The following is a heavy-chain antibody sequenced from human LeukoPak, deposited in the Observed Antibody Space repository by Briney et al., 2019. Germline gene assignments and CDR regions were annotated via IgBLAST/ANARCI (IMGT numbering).Heavy chain of an antibody. CDR1: GFTFSSYG. V-gene: IGHV3-33*01. D-gene: IGHD3-3*01. CDR3: ARDKDFWSGYLTYYYYGMDV. J-gene: IGHJ6*02. Sequence: PGGSLRLSCAASGFTFSSYGMHWVRQAPGKGLEWVAVIWYDGSNKYYADSVKGRFTISRDNSKNTLYLQMNSLRAEDTAVYYCARDKDFWSGYLTYYYYGMDVWGQGTTVTVSS. CDR2: IWYDGSNK.